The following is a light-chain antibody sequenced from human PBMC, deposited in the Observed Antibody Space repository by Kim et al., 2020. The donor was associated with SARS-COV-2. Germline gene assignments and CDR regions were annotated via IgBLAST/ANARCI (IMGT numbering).Light chain of an antibody. J-gene: IGKJ1*01. V-gene: IGKV3-20*01. CDR3: QQYGSSPRT. CDR2: GAS. Sequence: SPGERATLSCRTRQSVSSSSLAWYQQKPGQAPRLLIYGASSRAAGIPDRFSGSGSGTDFTLTISRLEPEDFAVYYCQQYGSSPRTFGQGTKVDIK. CDR1: QSVSSSS.